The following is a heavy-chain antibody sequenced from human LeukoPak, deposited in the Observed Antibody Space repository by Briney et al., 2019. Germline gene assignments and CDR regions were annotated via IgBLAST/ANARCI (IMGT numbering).Heavy chain of an antibody. Sequence: PGGSLRLSCAASGFTFNTYGMSWVRQAPGKGLEWVSGISGSGGATYYADSVKGRFTISRDDPHNTLYLQMNSLRAEDTAVYYCAKATGNLGNWGQGTLVTVSS. V-gene: IGHV3-23*01. J-gene: IGHJ4*02. CDR2: ISGSGGAT. CDR1: GFTFNTYG. CDR3: AKATGNLGN. D-gene: IGHD1-1*01.